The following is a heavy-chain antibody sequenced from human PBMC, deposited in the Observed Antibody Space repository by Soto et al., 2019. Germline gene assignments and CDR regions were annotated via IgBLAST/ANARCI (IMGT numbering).Heavy chain of an antibody. Sequence: GGSLRLSCAASGFTFSSYGLHWVRQAPGKGLEWVAVISYDRSNKFYADSVKGRFTISRDNSKNTLYLQMSSLRAEDTAVYYCASGVGGYSSIRYSVFHGYIYWAQGALVPASS. CDR3: ASGVGGYSSIRYSVFHGYIY. V-gene: IGHV3-30*03. CDR2: ISYDRSNK. J-gene: IGHJ4*02. D-gene: IGHD6-13*01. CDR1: GFTFSSYG.